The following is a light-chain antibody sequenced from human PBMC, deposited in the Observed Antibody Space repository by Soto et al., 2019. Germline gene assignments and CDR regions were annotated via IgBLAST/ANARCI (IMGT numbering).Light chain of an antibody. CDR2: ESS. V-gene: IGKV1-39*01. Sequence: IQVTRSAPSLSACFGDIVTVSFRASQTISPFLNWYQCKPGKPPKLLIYESSNLRGGVSSRFSGSGSGTDFTLTIDRLQSDDFATYYCQHSSSDLITFGQGTRLEI. CDR3: QHSSSDLIT. CDR1: QTISPF. J-gene: IGKJ5*01.